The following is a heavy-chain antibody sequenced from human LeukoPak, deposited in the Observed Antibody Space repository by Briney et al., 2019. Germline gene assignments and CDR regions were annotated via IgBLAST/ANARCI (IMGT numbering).Heavy chain of an antibody. D-gene: IGHD2-8*01. CDR2: ISYDGSNK. V-gene: IGHV3-30-3*01. J-gene: IGHJ4*02. Sequence: PGGSLRLSCAASGFTFSYYAMHWVRQAPGTGLEWVAVISYDGSNKYFADSVKGRFTISRDNSKNMLYLQMNSLRAGDTAVYYCARDGPGDNGASSFDYWGQGTLVTVSS. CDR1: GFTFSYYA. CDR3: ARDGPGDNGASSFDY.